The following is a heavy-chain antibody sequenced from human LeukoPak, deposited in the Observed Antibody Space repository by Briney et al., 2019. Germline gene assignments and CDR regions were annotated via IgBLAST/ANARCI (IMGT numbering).Heavy chain of an antibody. Sequence: GGSLRLSCAASGFTFSSYAMSWVREAPGKGLEWVSAISGSGGSTYYADSVKGRFTISRDNSKNTLYLQMNSLRAEDTAVYYCAKVTGSIRVRRAFDIWGQGTMVTVSS. J-gene: IGHJ3*02. CDR3: AKVTGSIRVRRAFDI. V-gene: IGHV3-23*01. CDR1: GFTFSSYA. D-gene: IGHD3-10*01. CDR2: ISGSGGST.